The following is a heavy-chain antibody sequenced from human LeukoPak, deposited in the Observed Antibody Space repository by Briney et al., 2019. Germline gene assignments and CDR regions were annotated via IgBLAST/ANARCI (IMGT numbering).Heavy chain of an antibody. V-gene: IGHV1-8*01. J-gene: IGHJ4*02. CDR3: ATAVAGTTTFDY. Sequence: ASVKVSCKASGYTFTSHDINWVRQATGQGLEWMGWMNPNSGNTGYAQKIQGRVTMTRNTSISTAYMELSSLRSDDTAVYYCATAVAGTTTFDYWGQGTLVTVSS. D-gene: IGHD6-19*01. CDR2: MNPNSGNT. CDR1: GYTFTSHD.